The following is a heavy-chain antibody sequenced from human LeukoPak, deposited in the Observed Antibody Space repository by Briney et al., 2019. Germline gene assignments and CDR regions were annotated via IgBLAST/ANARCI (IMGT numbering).Heavy chain of an antibody. CDR3: ARGKGFVGHFDS. Sequence: SVKVSCKVSGGTFRSNVISWVRQAPGQGPEWMGRIIPILGIVEYAEKSQGRVTITADKSTSTVYMELGSLKSEDTALYYCARGKGFVGHFDSWGQGTLVTVSS. V-gene: IGHV1-69*04. J-gene: IGHJ4*02. CDR2: IIPILGIV. CDR1: GGTFRSNV. D-gene: IGHD2-15*01.